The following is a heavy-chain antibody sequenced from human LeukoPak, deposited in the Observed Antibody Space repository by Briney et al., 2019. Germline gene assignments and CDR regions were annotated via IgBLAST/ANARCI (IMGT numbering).Heavy chain of an antibody. CDR2: ISGSGGST. D-gene: IGHD6-13*01. CDR1: GFTFSDSH. Sequence: QPGGSLRLSCAASGFTFSDSHMSWIRQAPGKGLEWVSAISGSGGSTYYADSVKGRFTISRDNSKNTLYLQMNSLRAEDTAVYYCAKDWFKEGAAAGTVGYYGMDVWGQGTTVTVSS. V-gene: IGHV3-23*01. J-gene: IGHJ6*02. CDR3: AKDWFKEGAAAGTVGYYGMDV.